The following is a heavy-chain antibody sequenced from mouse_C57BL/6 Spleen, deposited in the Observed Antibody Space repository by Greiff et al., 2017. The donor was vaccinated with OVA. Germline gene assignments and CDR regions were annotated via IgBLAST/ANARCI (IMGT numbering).Heavy chain of an antibody. J-gene: IGHJ4*01. V-gene: IGHV1-9*01. CDR2: T. Sequence: TNYNEKFKGKATFTADTSSNTAYMQLSSLTTEDSAIYYCARAMDYWGQGTSVTVSS. CDR3: ARAMDY.